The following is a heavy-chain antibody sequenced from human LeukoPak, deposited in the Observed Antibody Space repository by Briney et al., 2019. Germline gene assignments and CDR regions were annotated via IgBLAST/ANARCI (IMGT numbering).Heavy chain of an antibody. V-gene: IGHV3-23*01. CDR1: GFTLSSYA. D-gene: IGHD2-2*01. CDR2: ISGSGGST. CDR3: AKADIYCSSTSCLYFDY. J-gene: IGHJ4*02. Sequence: PGGSLRLSCAASGFTLSSYAMSWVRQAPGKGLEWVSAISGSGGSTYYADSVKGRFTISRDNSKNTLYLQMNSLRAEDTAVYYCAKADIYCSSTSCLYFDYWGQGTLVTVSS.